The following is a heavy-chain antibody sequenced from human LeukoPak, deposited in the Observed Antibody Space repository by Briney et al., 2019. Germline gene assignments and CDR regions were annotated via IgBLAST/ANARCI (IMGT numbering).Heavy chain of an antibody. CDR1: GFTLSSYP. V-gene: IGHV3-23*01. CDR3: AKGGSYYTSSWFGP. Sequence: GGSLRLSCAASGFTLSSYPMSWVRQAPGKGLEWVSAISGSGDSTYYADSVKGRFTISSDNSKNTLYLQMNSLRAEDTALYYCAKGGSYYTSSWFGPWGQGTPVTVSS. J-gene: IGHJ5*02. D-gene: IGHD3-10*01. CDR2: ISGSGDST.